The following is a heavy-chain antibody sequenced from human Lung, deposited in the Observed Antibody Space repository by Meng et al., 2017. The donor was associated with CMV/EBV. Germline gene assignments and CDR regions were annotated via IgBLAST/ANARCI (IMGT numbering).Heavy chain of an antibody. V-gene: IGHV1-69*10. CDR2: IVPILGIT. J-gene: IGHJ6*02. CDR3: SDYRLYSSSSFVQGYYNGVDV. D-gene: IGHD6-6*01. CDR1: GGMFSSYA. Sequence: SVKVSCKASGGMFSSYAISWVRQAPGQGLEWMGGIVPILGITNYAQNFQDRVTITADKSTSTAYMELNSLRSEDTAVYYCSDYRLYSSSSFVQGYYNGVDVWGQGTTVTGSS.